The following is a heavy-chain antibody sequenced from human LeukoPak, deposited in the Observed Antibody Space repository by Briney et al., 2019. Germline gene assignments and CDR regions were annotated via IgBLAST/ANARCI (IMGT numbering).Heavy chain of an antibody. V-gene: IGHV3-48*03. J-gene: IGHJ4*02. Sequence: GGSLRLSCAASGFTFSSYEMNWVRQAPGKGLEWVSYISSGSTIYDADSVKGRFTISRDNAKNSLYLLMNSLRAEDTAVYYCAGESIAVAGAPSDYWGQGTLVTVSS. CDR3: AGESIAVAGAPSDY. CDR1: GFTFSSYE. CDR2: ISSGSTI. D-gene: IGHD6-19*01.